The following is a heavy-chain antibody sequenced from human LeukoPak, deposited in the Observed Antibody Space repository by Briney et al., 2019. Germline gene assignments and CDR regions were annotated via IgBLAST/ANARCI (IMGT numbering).Heavy chain of an antibody. J-gene: IGHJ4*02. CDR1: GFTFSSYT. CDR2: ISSSSDYI. D-gene: IGHD6-13*01. CDR3: ANSAAVGTFY. Sequence: KPGGSLRLSCAGSGFTFSSYTLNWVRQAPGKGLEWVSSISSSSDYIYYADSVKGRFTISRDNSKNTLYLQMNSLRAEDTAVYYCANSAAVGTFYWGQGTLVTVSS. V-gene: IGHV3-21*04.